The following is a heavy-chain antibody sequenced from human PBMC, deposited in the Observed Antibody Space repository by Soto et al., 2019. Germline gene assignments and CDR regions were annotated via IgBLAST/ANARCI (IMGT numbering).Heavy chain of an antibody. J-gene: IGHJ5*02. CDR3: ARDRLRGYDSSGFSS. D-gene: IGHD6-25*01. CDR1: GYTFTLYA. CDR2: INAGNGNT. V-gene: IGHV1-3*01. Sequence: GASVKVSCKASGYTFTLYAMHWVRQAPGQRLEWMGWINAGNGNTKYSQKFQGRVTMTTATSTNTVFLELRSLKSDDTAIYYCARDRLRGYDSSGFSSWGQGTMVNVS.